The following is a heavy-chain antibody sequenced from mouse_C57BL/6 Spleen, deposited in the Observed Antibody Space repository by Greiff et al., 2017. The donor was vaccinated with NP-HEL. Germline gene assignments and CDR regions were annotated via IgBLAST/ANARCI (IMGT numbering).Heavy chain of an antibody. CDR2: IDPSDRYT. CDR1: GYTFTSYW. V-gene: IGHV1-50*01. J-gene: IGHJ3*01. CDR3: ARGGSSPAWFAY. D-gene: IGHD1-1*01. Sequence: QVQLQQPGAELVKPGASVKLSCKASGYTFTSYWMQWVKQRPGQGLEWIGEIDPSDRYTNYNQQFKGKATLTVDTSSSTADMQLSSRTSEDSAVYYCARGGSSPAWFAYWGQGTLVTVSA.